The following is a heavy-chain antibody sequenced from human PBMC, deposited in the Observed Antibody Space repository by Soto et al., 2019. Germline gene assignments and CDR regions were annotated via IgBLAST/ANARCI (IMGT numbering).Heavy chain of an antibody. CDR1: GFTFSSYG. V-gene: IGHV3-33*01. CDR3: ARPNATPFGESGGMDV. J-gene: IGHJ6*02. Sequence: GGSLRLSCAASGFTFSSYGMHWVRQAPGKGLEWVAVIWYDGSNKYYADSVKGRFTISRDNSKNTLYLQMNSLRAEDTAVYYCARPNATPFGESGGMDVWGQGTTVTVSS. D-gene: IGHD3-10*01. CDR2: IWYDGSNK.